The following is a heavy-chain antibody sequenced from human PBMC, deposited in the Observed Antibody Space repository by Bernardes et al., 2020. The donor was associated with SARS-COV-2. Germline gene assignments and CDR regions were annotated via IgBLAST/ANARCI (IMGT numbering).Heavy chain of an antibody. CDR2: IYYSGTT. V-gene: IGHV4-59*11. J-gene: IGHJ1*01. CDR3: ARARLVSALEP. D-gene: IGHD1-26*01. Sequence: SETLSLTCSVSGTSLSSHYWSWIRQTPGKGLEWIGYIYYSGTTNYNPSLKSRVTMSLDTSKSQFSLKLTSVTAADTAVYYCARARLVSALEPWGQGALVTVSS. CDR1: GTSLSSHY.